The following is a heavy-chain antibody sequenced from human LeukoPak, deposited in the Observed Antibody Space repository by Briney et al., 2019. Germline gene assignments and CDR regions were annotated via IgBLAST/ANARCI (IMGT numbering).Heavy chain of an antibody. CDR3: ARATMVQGVITPPFDY. V-gene: IGHV1-18*01. Sequence: GASVKVSCKASGYTFTSYGISRVRQAPGQGLEWMGWISAYNGNTNYAQKLLGRVTMTTDTSTSTAYMELRSLRSDDTAVYYCARATMVQGVITPPFDYWGQGTLVTVSS. CDR1: GYTFTSYG. CDR2: ISAYNGNT. J-gene: IGHJ4*02. D-gene: IGHD3-10*01.